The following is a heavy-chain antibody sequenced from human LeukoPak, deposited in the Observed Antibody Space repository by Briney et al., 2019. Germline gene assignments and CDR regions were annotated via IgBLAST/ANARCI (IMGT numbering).Heavy chain of an antibody. Sequence: GGSLRLSCAASGFTFSTYEINWVRQAPGKGLEWVSSISSSSSYIYYADSVKGRFTISRDNAKNSLYLQMNSLRAEDTAVYYCARDLIIWGASLLGAFDIWGQGTMVTVSS. J-gene: IGHJ3*02. CDR2: ISSSSSYI. D-gene: IGHD3-16*01. CDR3: ARDLIIWGASLLGAFDI. CDR1: GFTFSTYE. V-gene: IGHV3-21*01.